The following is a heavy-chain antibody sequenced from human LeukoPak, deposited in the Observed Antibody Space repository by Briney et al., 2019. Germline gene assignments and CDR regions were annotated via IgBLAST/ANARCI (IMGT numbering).Heavy chain of an antibody. J-gene: IGHJ4*02. CDR3: ARGAAADYFDY. Sequence: GGSLRLSCAASGFTFSSYGMHWVRQAPGKGLEWVAVIWYDGSNKYYAASVKGRFTISRDNSKNTLYLQMNSLRAEDTAVYYCARGAAADYFDYWGQGTLVTVSS. CDR2: IWYDGSNK. D-gene: IGHD6-13*01. CDR1: GFTFSSYG. V-gene: IGHV3-33*01.